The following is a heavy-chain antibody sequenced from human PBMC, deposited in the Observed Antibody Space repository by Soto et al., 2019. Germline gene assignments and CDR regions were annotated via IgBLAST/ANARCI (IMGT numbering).Heavy chain of an antibody. D-gene: IGHD1-1*01. CDR1: GFISGYS. J-gene: IGHJ4*02. CDR2: ISSSGIFT. V-gene: IGHV3-21*04. Sequence: EVQLVESGGGLVKPGGSLRLSCAASGFISGYSMIWVRQAPGKGLEWVSHISSSGIFTDYADSVKGRFTISRDNAKNPLYLQMNSLRAEDTAGYYCATNEFSVDYWGQGTLVTVSS. CDR3: ATNEFSVDY.